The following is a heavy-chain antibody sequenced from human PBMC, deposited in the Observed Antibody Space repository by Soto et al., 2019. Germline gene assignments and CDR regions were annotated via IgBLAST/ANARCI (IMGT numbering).Heavy chain of an antibody. V-gene: IGHV4-59*01. J-gene: IGHJ3*02. CDR3: ARSSATICGTLMCGEVLDI. CDR2: IYSSGTT. Sequence: PSETLCLTCSVSGGSIRSYYWSWIRQPPGKGLEWIGYIYSSGTTNYNPSLQSRVTISGGTSKKQISLNLRSVTTADTAFHYYARSSATICGTLMCGEVLDIWGQGKKVTVSS. D-gene: IGHD3-3*01. CDR1: GGSIRSYY.